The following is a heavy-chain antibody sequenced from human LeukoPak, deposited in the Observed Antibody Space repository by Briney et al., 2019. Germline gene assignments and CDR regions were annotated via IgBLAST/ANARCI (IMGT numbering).Heavy chain of an antibody. V-gene: IGHV3-23*01. D-gene: IGHD1-7*01. CDR2: ISGSGGST. CDR1: GFTFSSYT. J-gene: IGHJ5*02. Sequence: GGSLRPSCAASGFTFSSYTMSWVRQAPGKGLEWVSAISGSGGSTYYADSVKGRFTISRDNSKNTLYLQMNSLRAEDTAVYYCAKDPGEGNWNYPHWFDPWGQGTLVTVSS. CDR3: AKDPGEGNWNYPHWFDP.